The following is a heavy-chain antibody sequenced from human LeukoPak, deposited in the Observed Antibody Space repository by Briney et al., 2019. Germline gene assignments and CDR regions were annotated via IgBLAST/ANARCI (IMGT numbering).Heavy chain of an antibody. V-gene: IGHV3-23*01. Sequence: GGSLRLSCTASGFTCSSAAMTWVRQAPGKGLEWVSLIASSGGSTYYADSVKGRFTISRDNSKNTLSLQMNSLRVEDTAIYYCAKDIQLSTWGLGTMVTVSS. D-gene: IGHD5-24*01. J-gene: IGHJ3*01. CDR2: IASSGGST. CDR1: GFTCSSAA. CDR3: AKDIQLST.